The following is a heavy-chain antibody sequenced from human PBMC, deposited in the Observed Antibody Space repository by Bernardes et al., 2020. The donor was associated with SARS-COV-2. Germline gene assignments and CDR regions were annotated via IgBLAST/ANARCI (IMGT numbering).Heavy chain of an antibody. V-gene: IGHV4-31*03. CDR2: IYYSGST. J-gene: IGHJ3*02. Sequence: LSITRTVSGGSISIGGYYWSWIRPHPGKGLEWIGYIYYSGSTYYNPSLKSRVTISVDTSKNQFSLKLSSVTAADTAVYYCARAPITMIVVVNAFDIWGQGTMVTVSS. CDR3: ARAPITMIVVVNAFDI. CDR1: GGSISIGGYY. D-gene: IGHD3-22*01.